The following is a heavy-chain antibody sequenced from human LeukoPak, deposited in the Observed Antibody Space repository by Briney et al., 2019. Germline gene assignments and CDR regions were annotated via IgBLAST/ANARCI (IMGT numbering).Heavy chain of an antibody. CDR2: INHSGST. CDR3: ARGQDVTYYFDY. CDR1: GGSFSGYY. D-gene: IGHD3-16*01. V-gene: IGHV4-34*01. Sequence: SGTLSLTCAVYGGSFSGYYWSWIRQPPGKGLEWIGEINHSGSTNYNPSLKSRVTISVDTSKNQFFLKLSSVTAADTAVYYCARGQDVTYYFDYWGQGTLVTVSS. J-gene: IGHJ4*02.